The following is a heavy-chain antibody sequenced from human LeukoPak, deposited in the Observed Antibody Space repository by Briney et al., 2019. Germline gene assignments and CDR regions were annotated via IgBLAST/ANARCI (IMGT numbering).Heavy chain of an antibody. V-gene: IGHV4-31*03. CDR1: GGSISSGGYY. D-gene: IGHD6-13*01. CDR2: IYYSGST. J-gene: IGHJ4*02. CDR3: AREGMSSSWLPFDY. Sequence: SETLSLTCTVSGGSISSGGYYWSWLRQHPGKGLEWIGYIYYSGSTYYNPSLKSRVTISVDTSKNQFSLKLSSVTAADTAVYYCAREGMSSSWLPFDYWGQGTLVTVSS.